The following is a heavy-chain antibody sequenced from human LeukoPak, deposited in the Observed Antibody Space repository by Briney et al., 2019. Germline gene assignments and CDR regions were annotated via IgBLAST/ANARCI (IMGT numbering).Heavy chain of an antibody. CDR1: GYTFTSYG. V-gene: IGHV1-18*01. Sequence: ASVKVSCKASGYTFTSYGISWVRQAPGQGLEWMGWISAYNGNTNYAQKLQGRVTMTTDTSTSTAYMELRSLRSDDTAVYYCARDALWFGEFDFDYWGQGTLVTASS. CDR2: ISAYNGNT. J-gene: IGHJ4*02. D-gene: IGHD3-10*01. CDR3: ARDALWFGEFDFDY.